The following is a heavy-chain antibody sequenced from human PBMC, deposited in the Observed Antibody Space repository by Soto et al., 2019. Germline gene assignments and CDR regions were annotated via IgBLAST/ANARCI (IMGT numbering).Heavy chain of an antibody. Sequence: SVKVSCKASGGTFSSYTIRWVRQAPGQGLEWMGRIIPILGIANYAQKFQGRVTITADKSTSTAYMELSSLRSEDTAVYYCARQQQPNEYYYYGMDVWGQGTTVTVS. CDR3: ARQQQPNEYYYYGMDV. V-gene: IGHV1-69*02. D-gene: IGHD6-13*01. CDR2: IIPILGIA. J-gene: IGHJ6*02. CDR1: GGTFSSYT.